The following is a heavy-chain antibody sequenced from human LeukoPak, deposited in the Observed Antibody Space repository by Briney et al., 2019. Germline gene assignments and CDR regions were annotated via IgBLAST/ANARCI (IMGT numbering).Heavy chain of an antibody. Sequence: KPSETLSLTCTVSGGSISSYYWSWIRQPPGKGLEWIGYIYYSGSIKYNPSLKSRVTISVDTSKNQFSLRLNSVTTADTAVYYCARAVAAPGTGGLSWFDPWGQGTLVTVSS. CDR1: GGSISSYY. D-gene: IGHD6-13*01. V-gene: IGHV4-59*01. CDR2: IYYSGSI. CDR3: ARAVAAPGTGGLSWFDP. J-gene: IGHJ5*02.